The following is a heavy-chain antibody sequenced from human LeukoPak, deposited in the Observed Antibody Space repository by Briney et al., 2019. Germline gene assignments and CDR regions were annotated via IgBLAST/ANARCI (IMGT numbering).Heavy chain of an antibody. Sequence: GSLRLSCAASGFTFTSYTMHWVRQAPGNGLEWDSSICTSSTYIYYADSVKGRFTISRDNTKNSLFLQMNSLRAEDTAVYYCATGYSSGWHGDFDYWGQGTLVSVSS. CDR1: GFTFTSYT. D-gene: IGHD6-19*01. J-gene: IGHJ4*02. CDR3: ATGYSSGWHGDFDY. CDR2: ICTSSTYI. V-gene: IGHV3-21*01.